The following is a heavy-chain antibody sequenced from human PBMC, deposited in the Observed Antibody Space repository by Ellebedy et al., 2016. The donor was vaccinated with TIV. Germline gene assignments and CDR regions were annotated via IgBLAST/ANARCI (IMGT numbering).Heavy chain of an antibody. J-gene: IGHJ4*02. Sequence: SETLSLTXAVSGVSTSSSWWSWVRRPPGMGLEWIGEIYYTRSTHYNPSLMSRLTISVDKSRNQLSLKVTSVTAADTAVYYCASHITMPGKRGFDYWGPGALVTVSS. CDR2: IYYTRST. CDR3: ASHITMPGKRGFDY. CDR1: GVSTSSSW. V-gene: IGHV4-4*02. D-gene: IGHD1-14*01.